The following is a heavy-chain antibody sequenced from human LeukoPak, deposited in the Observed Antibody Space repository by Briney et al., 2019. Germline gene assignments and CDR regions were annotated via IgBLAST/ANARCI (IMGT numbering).Heavy chain of an antibody. J-gene: IGHJ4*02. Sequence: ASVKVSCKVSGYTLTELSMHWVRQAPGKGLEWMGGFDPEDGDTSYAQKFQGRVTMTEDTSTDTAYMELSSLRAEDTAVYYCATGVLTLGFDYWGQGTLVTVSS. CDR3: ATGVLTLGFDY. D-gene: IGHD1-26*01. V-gene: IGHV1-24*01. CDR1: GYTLTELS. CDR2: FDPEDGDT.